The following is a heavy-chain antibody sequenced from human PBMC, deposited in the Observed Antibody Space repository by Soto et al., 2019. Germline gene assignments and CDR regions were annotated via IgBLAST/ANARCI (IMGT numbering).Heavy chain of an antibody. CDR3: ARQHPYYDFWSGYSLGYYYGMDV. D-gene: IGHD3-3*01. J-gene: IGHJ6*02. CDR2: INHSGST. V-gene: IGHV4-34*01. CDR1: GGSSSGYY. Sequence: ETLSLTCAVYGGSSSGYYWSWIRQPPGKGLEWIGEINHSGSTNYNPSLKSRVTISVDTSKNQFSLKLSSVTAADTAVYYCARQHPYYDFWSGYSLGYYYGMDVWGQGTTVTVSS.